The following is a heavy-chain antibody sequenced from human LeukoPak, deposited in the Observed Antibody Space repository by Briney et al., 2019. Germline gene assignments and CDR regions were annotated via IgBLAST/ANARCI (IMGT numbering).Heavy chain of an antibody. CDR3: ARGALPDYYYSYMDV. V-gene: IGHV1-69*13. D-gene: IGHD2-15*01. J-gene: IGHJ6*03. CDR1: GGSFSIYA. CDR2: TIPILGTA. Sequence: SVNVSCKASGGSFSIYAINWVRQAPGQGLGWMGGTIPILGTANYAQKLQGRVTITADESTRTAYMELRSLRSEDTAVYYCARGALPDYYYSYMDVWGKGTTVTISS.